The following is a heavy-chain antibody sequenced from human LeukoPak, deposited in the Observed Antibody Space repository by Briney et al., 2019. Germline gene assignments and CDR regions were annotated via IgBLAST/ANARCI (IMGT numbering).Heavy chain of an antibody. V-gene: IGHV3-7*01. J-gene: IGHJ4*02. CDR1: GFIFNTYW. D-gene: IGHD6-6*01. CDR2: IKQDGSEK. Sequence: GGSLRLSCAASGFIFNTYWMSWVRQAPGKGLEWVANIKQDGSEKYYVDSVRGRFTISRDNAKNTLYLQMNSLRAEDTAVYYCAKALGIAARPGEYYFDYWGQGTLVTVSS. CDR3: AKALGIAARPGEYYFDY.